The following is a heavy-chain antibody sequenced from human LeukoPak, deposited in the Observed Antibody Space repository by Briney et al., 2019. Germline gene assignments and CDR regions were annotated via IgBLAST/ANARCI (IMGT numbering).Heavy chain of an antibody. Sequence: GGSLRLSCAASGFTFSSYSMNWVRQAPGKGLEWVSSISSSSSYIYYADSVKGRFTISRDNSKNTLYLHMNSLRVEDTAVYYCARGWSGPLPDVWGQGTTVTVSS. CDR1: GFTFSSYS. CDR2: ISSSSSYI. V-gene: IGHV3-21*01. J-gene: IGHJ6*02. D-gene: IGHD3-3*01. CDR3: ARGWSGPLPDV.